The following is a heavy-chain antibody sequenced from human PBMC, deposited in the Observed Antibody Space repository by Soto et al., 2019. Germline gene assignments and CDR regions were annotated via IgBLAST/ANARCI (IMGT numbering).Heavy chain of an antibody. D-gene: IGHD3-22*01. J-gene: IGHJ4*02. CDR1: GGSISSGGYY. Sequence: QVQLQESGPGLVKPSQTLSLTCTVSGGSISSGGYYWSWIRQHPGKGLEWIGYIYYSGSTYYNPSLKNRVTISVDTSKNQFSLKLSSVTAADTAVYYCARANYYDSSGYYMSSLGGIDYWGQGTLVTVSS. CDR3: ARANYYDSSGYYMSSLGGIDY. CDR2: IYYSGST. V-gene: IGHV4-31*03.